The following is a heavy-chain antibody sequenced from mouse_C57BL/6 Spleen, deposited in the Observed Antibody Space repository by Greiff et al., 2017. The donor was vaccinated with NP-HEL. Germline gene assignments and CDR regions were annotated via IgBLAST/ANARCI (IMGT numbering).Heavy chain of an antibody. V-gene: IGHV5-17*01. CDR3: ARRANWDGYFDV. J-gene: IGHJ1*03. Sequence: EVKLVESGGGLVKPGGSLKLSCAASGFTFSDYGMHWVRQAPEKGLEWVAYISSGSSTIYYADTVKGRFTISRDNAKNTLFLQMTSLRSEDTAMYYCARRANWDGYFDVWGTGTTVTVSS. CDR2: ISSGSSTI. CDR1: GFTFSDYG. D-gene: IGHD4-1*01.